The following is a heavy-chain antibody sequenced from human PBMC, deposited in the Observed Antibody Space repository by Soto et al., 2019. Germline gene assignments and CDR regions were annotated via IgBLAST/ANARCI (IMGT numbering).Heavy chain of an antibody. CDR2: IYYSGST. Sequence: SETQSLTSTVSCGSISSYYWSWIRQPPGKGLEWIGYIYYSGSTNYNPSLKSRVTISVDTSKNQFSLKLSSVTAADTAVYYCARVGRYCSSTSCYHFDYWGQGTLVTVSS. CDR3: ARVGRYCSSTSCYHFDY. V-gene: IGHV4-59*01. D-gene: IGHD2-2*01. CDR1: CGSISSYY. J-gene: IGHJ4*02.